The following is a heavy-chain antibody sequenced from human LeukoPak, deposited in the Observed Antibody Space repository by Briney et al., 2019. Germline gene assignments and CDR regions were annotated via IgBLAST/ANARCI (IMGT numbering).Heavy chain of an antibody. Sequence: SETLSLTCTVSGGSISSGGYYWSWIRQHPEKGLEWIGYIYYSGSTYYNPSLKSRVTISVDTSKNQFSLKLSSVTAADTAVYYCARVWAGRAPTYYDFWSGFPDYWGQGTLVTVSS. CDR2: IYYSGST. J-gene: IGHJ4*02. D-gene: IGHD3-3*01. V-gene: IGHV4-31*03. CDR3: ARVWAGRAPTYYDFWSGFPDY. CDR1: GGSISSGGYY.